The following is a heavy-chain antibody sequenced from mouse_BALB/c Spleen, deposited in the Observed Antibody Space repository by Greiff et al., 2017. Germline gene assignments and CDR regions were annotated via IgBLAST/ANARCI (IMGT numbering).Heavy chain of an antibody. CDR1: GYSITSDYA. V-gene: IGHV3-2*02. CDR2: ISYSGSS. J-gene: IGHJ3*01. CDR3: ARPYYGNYAWFAY. Sequence: EVKLVESGPGLVKPSQSLSLTCTVTGYSITSDYAWNWIRQFPGNKLEWMGYISYSGSSSYNPSLKSRISITRDTSKNQFFLQLNSVTTEDTATYYCARPYYGNYAWFAYWGQGTLVTVSA. D-gene: IGHD2-10*01.